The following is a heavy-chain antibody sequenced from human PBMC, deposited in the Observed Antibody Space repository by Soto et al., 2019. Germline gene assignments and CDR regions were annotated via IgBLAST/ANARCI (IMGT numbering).Heavy chain of an antibody. CDR2: IYHSGST. J-gene: IGHJ5*02. Sequence: PSETLSLTCAVSGGSISSGGYSWSWIRQPPGKGLEWIGYIYHSGSTYYNPSLKSRVTISVDTSKNQFSLKLSSVTAADTAVYYCARASRPFYDFWSGYPNWFDPWGQGTLVTVSS. CDR1: GGSISSGGYS. V-gene: IGHV4-30-2*01. D-gene: IGHD3-3*01. CDR3: ARASRPFYDFWSGYPNWFDP.